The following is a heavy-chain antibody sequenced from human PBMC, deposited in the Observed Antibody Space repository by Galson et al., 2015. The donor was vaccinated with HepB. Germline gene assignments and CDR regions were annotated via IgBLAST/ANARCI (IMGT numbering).Heavy chain of an antibody. D-gene: IGHD6-19*01. J-gene: IGHJ6*03. V-gene: IGHV3-33*01. CDR1: GFTFSSYG. CDR2: IWYDGSNK. Sequence: LRLSCAASGFTFSSYGMHWVRQAPGKGLEWVAVIWYDGSNKYYADSVKGRFTISRDNSKNTLYLQMNSLRAEDTAVYYCARVSSGREEYYYYYYMDVWGKGTTVTVSS. CDR3: ARVSSGREEYYYYYYMDV.